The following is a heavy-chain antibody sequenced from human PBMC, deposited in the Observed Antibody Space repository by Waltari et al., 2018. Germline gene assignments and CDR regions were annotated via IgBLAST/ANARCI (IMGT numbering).Heavy chain of an antibody. CDR2: LRNTGVT. CDR3: ARLPTKYYDSIGWGFFDQ. D-gene: IGHD3-22*01. Sequence: QLQDSGPGLGRPSETLPPTCTVSVAFSRVDHFTWTRPAPGKGLEWIAYLRNTGVTKCTPSLESRVTVSAVTSKKQFTLRLTSVTAADTAVYYGARLPTKYYDSIGWGFFDQWGQGILVTVSS. V-gene: IGHV4-59*08. CDR1: VAFSRVDH. J-gene: IGHJ4*02.